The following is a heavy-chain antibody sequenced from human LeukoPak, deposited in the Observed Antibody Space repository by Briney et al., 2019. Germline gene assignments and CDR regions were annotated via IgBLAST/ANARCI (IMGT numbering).Heavy chain of an antibody. D-gene: IGHD2-15*01. CDR3: ARAREDCSGGSCYLPTVFDY. V-gene: IGHV3-33*01. J-gene: IGHJ4*02. CDR1: GFTFSSYG. CDR2: IWYDGSNK. Sequence: GGSLRLSCAASGFTFSSYGMHWVRQAPGKGLEWVAVIWYDGSNKYYADSVKGRFTISRDNSKNTLYLQMNSLRAEDTAVYYCARAREDCSGGSCYLPTVFDYWGQGTLVTVSS.